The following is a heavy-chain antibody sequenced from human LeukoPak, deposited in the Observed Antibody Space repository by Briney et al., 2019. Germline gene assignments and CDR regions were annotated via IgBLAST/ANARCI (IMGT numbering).Heavy chain of an antibody. D-gene: IGHD2-15*01. CDR1: GFTVSTNY. J-gene: IGHJ6*03. CDR3: ARENGYCSGGSCLLIGYYYYYMDV. V-gene: IGHV3-30*01. Sequence: GGSLRLSCAASGFTVSTNYMSWVRQAPGKGLEWVAVISYDGGNKYYADFAKGRFTISRDNSKNTLYLQMNSLRAEDTAVYYCARENGYCSGGSCLLIGYYYYYMDVWGKGTTVTVSS. CDR2: ISYDGGNK.